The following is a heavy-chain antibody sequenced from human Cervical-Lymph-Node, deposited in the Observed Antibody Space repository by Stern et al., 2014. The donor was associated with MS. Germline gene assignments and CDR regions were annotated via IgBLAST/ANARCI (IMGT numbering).Heavy chain of an antibody. Sequence: VQLVESGGGLVQPGGSLRLSCRASGFTFSTYSMTWVRQAPGKGLEWVSYISRTGSTIYYADSVKCRFTISRDNAQNSLYLQMSSLRDEDTAVYYCTREDGYDDSGYFGPFDNWGQGTLVTVSS. CDR2: ISRTGSTI. V-gene: IGHV3-48*02. CDR1: GFTFSTYS. CDR3: TREDGYDDSGYFGPFDN. D-gene: IGHD3-22*01. J-gene: IGHJ4*02.